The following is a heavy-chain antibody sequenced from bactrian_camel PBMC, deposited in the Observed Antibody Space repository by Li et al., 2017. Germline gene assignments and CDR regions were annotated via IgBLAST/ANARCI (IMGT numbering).Heavy chain of an antibody. CDR1: GNWYSIRH. Sequence: HVQLVESGGGSVQTGGSLRLTCRASGNWYSIRHMAWFRQAPGKEREFVSAIGSDGSTKYADFVTGRFTISKDNAKNLYLQMNSLKTEDTAMYYCAAAPGGTVMERVRCRNYEYKYWGQGTQVTVS. J-gene: IGHJ4*01. D-gene: IGHD3*01. CDR3: AAAPGGTVMERVRCRNYEYKY. CDR2: IGSDGST. V-gene: IGHV3S53*01.